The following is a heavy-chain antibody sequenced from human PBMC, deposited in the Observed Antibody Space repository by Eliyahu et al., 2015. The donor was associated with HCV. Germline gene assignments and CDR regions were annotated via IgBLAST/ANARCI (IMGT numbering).Heavy chain of an antibody. Sequence: EVHLVESGGGLIQPGGSLKLSCAVSGFTLSDSAMHWVRQASGKGLEWVGRIRSKAKNSATAYGASVTGRFTISRDDSKNTLYLQMNSLKTEDTAVYYCTRQERGNDDWGQGTLVTVSS. CDR3: TRQERGNDD. CDR1: GFTLSDSA. V-gene: IGHV3-73*02. CDR2: IRSKAKNSAT. J-gene: IGHJ4*02. D-gene: IGHD7-27*01.